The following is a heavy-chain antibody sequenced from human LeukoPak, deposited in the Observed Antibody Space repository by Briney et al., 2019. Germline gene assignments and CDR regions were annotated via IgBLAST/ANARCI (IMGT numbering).Heavy chain of an antibody. J-gene: IGHJ3*02. CDR2: INHSGST. CDR1: GYSISSGYY. CDR3: AGAYCGGDCYSGRTFDI. V-gene: IGHV4-38-2*02. D-gene: IGHD2-21*02. Sequence: PSETLSLTCSVSGYSISSGYYWGWIRQPPGKGLEWIGEINHSGSTNYNPSLKSRVTISVDTSKNQFSLKLSSVTAADTAVYYCAGAYCGGDCYSGRTFDIWGQGTMVTVSS.